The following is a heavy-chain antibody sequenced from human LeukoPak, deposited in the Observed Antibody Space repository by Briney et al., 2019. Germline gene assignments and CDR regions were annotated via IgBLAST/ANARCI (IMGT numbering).Heavy chain of an antibody. CDR3: AKLAMIVVVPLCPIDY. CDR1: GFTFSSYA. V-gene: IGHV3-23*01. J-gene: IGHJ4*02. CDR2: ISGSGGST. Sequence: QTGGSLRLSCAASGFTFSSYAMSWVRQAPGKGLEWVSAISGSGGSTYYADSVKGRFTISRDNSKNTLYLQMNSLRAEDTAVYYCAKLAMIVVVPLCPIDYWGQGTLVTVSS. D-gene: IGHD3-22*01.